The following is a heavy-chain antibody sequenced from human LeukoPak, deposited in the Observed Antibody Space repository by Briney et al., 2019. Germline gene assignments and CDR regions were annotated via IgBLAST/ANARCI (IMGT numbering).Heavy chain of an antibody. CDR2: IRYDGNNK. J-gene: IGHJ4*02. V-gene: IGHV3-30*02. CDR3: AKDYPRVYYDSSGYYLRRGGFDY. CDR1: GFTFSSYG. Sequence: GGSLRLSCAASGFTFSSYGMHWVRQAPGKGLEWVAFIRYDGNNKYYAGSVKGRFTISRDNSKNTLYLQMNSLRAEDTAVYYCAKDYPRVYYDSSGYYLRRGGFDYWGQGTLVTVSS. D-gene: IGHD3-22*01.